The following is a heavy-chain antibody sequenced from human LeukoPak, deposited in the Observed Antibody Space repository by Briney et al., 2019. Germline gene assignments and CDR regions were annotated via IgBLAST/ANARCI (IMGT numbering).Heavy chain of an antibody. CDR3: AKGTVSTLLAFDI. Sequence: GGSLRLSCAASGFTFSSYTMSWVRQAPGKGLEWVSSISGSGGSTYYVDSVKGRFTISRENSKNTLYLQMNSLGAEDTAIYYCAKGTVSTLLAFDIWGQGTMVTVS. D-gene: IGHD4-17*01. J-gene: IGHJ3*02. CDR1: GFTFSSYT. V-gene: IGHV3-23*01. CDR2: ISGSGGST.